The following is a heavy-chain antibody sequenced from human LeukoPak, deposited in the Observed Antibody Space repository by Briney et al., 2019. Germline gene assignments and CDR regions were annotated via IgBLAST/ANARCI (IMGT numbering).Heavy chain of an antibody. D-gene: IGHD3-10*01. CDR2: ISYDGSNK. V-gene: IGHV3-30*03. Sequence: PGGSLRLSCVASGFTFSSYGMHWVRQAPGKGLEWVAVISYDGSNKYYADSVKGRFTISRDNAENSLDLQLNSLRAEDTAVYYCVRINRFYYVSGSPHFDYWGQGTLVTVSS. J-gene: IGHJ4*02. CDR1: GFTFSSYG. CDR3: VRINRFYYVSGSPHFDY.